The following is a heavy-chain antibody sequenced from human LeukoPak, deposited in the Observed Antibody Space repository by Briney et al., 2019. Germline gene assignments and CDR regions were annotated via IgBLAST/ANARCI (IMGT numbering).Heavy chain of an antibody. CDR1: GGSISSGGYY. D-gene: IGHD4-17*01. CDR2: IYYSGST. V-gene: IGHV4-31*03. Sequence: SSQTLSLTCTVSGGSISSGGYYWSWIRQHPEKGLEWIGYIYYSGSTYYNPSLKSRVTISVDTSKNQFSLKLSSVTAADTAVYYSARYTTVTYWYFDLWGRGTLVTVSS. CDR3: ARYTTVTYWYFDL. J-gene: IGHJ2*01.